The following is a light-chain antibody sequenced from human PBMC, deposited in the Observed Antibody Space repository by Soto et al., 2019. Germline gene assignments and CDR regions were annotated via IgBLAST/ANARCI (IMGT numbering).Light chain of an antibody. CDR3: SSYTSTTTRV. CDR2: EVS. Sequence: QSALTQPASVSGSPGQSITISCTGTSSDVGGYNYGSWYQQHPGQGPKLMIYEVSNRPSGVSNRFSGSKSGNTATLTISGLQAEDEADYYCSSYTSTTTRVFGTGTKVTVL. V-gene: IGLV2-14*03. CDR1: SSDVGGYNY. J-gene: IGLJ1*01.